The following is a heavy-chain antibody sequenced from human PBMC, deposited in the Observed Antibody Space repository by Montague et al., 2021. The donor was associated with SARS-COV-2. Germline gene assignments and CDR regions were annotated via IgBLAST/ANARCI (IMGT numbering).Heavy chain of an antibody. J-gene: IGHJ3*02. Sequence: SETLSLTCSVSGDSINNNRYYWGWIRQPTGKELEWIGTINYSGSAYYTPSLKSPVTIYVDTYKDQFSLKLNSVTATDTAVYYCARLESTRGVIIRGALHIWGQGTKVTVSS. CDR3: ARLESTRGVIIRGALHI. D-gene: IGHD3-10*01. V-gene: IGHV4-39*01. CDR1: GDSINNNRYY. CDR2: INYSGSA.